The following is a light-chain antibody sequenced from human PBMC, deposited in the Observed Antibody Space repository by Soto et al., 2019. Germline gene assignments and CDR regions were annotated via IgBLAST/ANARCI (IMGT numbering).Light chain of an antibody. CDR2: DNN. Sequence: QSVLTQSPSVSAAPGQKVTISCSGSSSNIGNNYVSWYQQLPGTAPKLLIYDNNKRPSGIPDRFSGSKSGTSGTLDITALQTGDEDDYYCATWDGSLPGEVFGGGTKLTVL. J-gene: IGLJ2*01. V-gene: IGLV1-51*01. CDR3: ATWDGSLPGEV. CDR1: SSNIGNNY.